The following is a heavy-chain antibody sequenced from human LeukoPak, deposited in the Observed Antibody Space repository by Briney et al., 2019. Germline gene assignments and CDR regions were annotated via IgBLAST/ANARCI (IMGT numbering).Heavy chain of an antibody. Sequence: ASVKVSCKASGYTFTGYYMHWVRQAPGQGLEWMGRINPSSGGTNYQGRVTMTRDTSISTAYMELSRLRADDTAIYYCARAGELRYMDVWGKGTAVTVSS. CDR3: ARAGELRYMDV. J-gene: IGHJ6*03. V-gene: IGHV1-2*06. CDR2: INPSSGGT. CDR1: GYTFTGYY. D-gene: IGHD3-16*01.